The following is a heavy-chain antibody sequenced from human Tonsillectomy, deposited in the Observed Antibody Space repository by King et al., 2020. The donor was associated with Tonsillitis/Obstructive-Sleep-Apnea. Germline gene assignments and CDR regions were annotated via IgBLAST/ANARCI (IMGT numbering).Heavy chain of an antibody. CDR2: INIGNGNT. CDR3: ARFRYYYESWSYDGFDI. J-gene: IGHJ3*02. D-gene: IGHD3-10*01. Sequence: QLVQSGAEVKKPGAPVKVSCKTSGYIFTTYSIHWVRQAPGQRLEWMGWINIGNGNTKYSQKVQGRVTITRDTSASTAYMEVNSLRSEDTAVYCCARFRYYYESWSYDGFDIWGQGTKVTVSS. CDR1: GYIFTTYS. V-gene: IGHV1-3*04.